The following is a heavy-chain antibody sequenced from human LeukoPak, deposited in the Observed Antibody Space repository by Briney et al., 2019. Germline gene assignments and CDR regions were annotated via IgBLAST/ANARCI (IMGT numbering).Heavy chain of an antibody. CDR1: GVTFSSYA. CDR3: AKEIAVAGTGGGPFDY. D-gene: IGHD6-19*01. J-gene: IGHJ4*02. Sequence: GGSLRLSCAASGVTFSSYAMSWVRQAPGKGLEWVSAISGSGGSTYYADSVKGRFTISRDNSKNTLYLQMNSLRAEDTAVYYCAKEIAVAGTGGGPFDYWGQGTLVTVSS. V-gene: IGHV3-23*01. CDR2: ISGSGGST.